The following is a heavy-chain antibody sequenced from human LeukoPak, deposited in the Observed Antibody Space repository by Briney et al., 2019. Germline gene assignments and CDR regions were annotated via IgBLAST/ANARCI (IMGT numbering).Heavy chain of an antibody. CDR2: IYSSGTT. CDR1: GGSISNYF. V-gene: IGHV4-4*07. CDR3: ARDPYDSSGSDY. D-gene: IGHD3-22*01. J-gene: IGHJ4*02. Sequence: SETLSLTCTVSGGSISNYFWSWIRQSAGEGLEWIGRIYSSGTTNYNPSLKSRVTMSVDTSKNQFSLKLSSVTAADTAVYYCARDPYDSSGSDYWGQRTLVTVSS.